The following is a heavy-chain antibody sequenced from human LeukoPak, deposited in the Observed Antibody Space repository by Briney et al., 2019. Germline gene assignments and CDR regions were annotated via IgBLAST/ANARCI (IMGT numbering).Heavy chain of an antibody. J-gene: IGHJ6*03. D-gene: IGHD3-10*01. V-gene: IGHV1-69*06. CDR3: ARAIRGSKIASRYYFYYMDV. CDR2: IIPIFGTA. CDR1: GGTFNSYA. Sequence: GSSVKVSCKASGGTFNSYAISWVRQAPGQGLEWMGGIIPIFGTANYAQKFQGRVTMTADKSTSTAYMELSSLRSEDTAVYYCARAIRGSKIASRYYFYYMDVWGKGTTVTVSS.